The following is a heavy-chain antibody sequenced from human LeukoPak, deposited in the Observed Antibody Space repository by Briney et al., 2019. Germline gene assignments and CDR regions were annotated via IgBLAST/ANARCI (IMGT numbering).Heavy chain of an antibody. CDR2: ISSSSSYI. D-gene: IGHD2-2*01. Sequence: GGSLRLSCAASGFTFSSYSMNWVRQAPGKGLEWVSSISSSSSYIYYADSVKGRFTISRDNAKNSLYLQMNSLRVEDTAVYYCAREDSCSSTSCYFAFDIWGQGTMVTVSS. V-gene: IGHV3-21*01. CDR1: GFTFSSYS. CDR3: AREDSCSSTSCYFAFDI. J-gene: IGHJ3*02.